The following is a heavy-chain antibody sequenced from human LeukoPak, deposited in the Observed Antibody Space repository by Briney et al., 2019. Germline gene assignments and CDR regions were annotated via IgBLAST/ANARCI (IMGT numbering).Heavy chain of an antibody. CDR1: GFTFSSYG. CDR3: ANEGPPIKYSASDY. J-gene: IGHJ4*02. D-gene: IGHD2/OR15-2a*01. V-gene: IGHV3-30*18. CDR2: ISYDGSNK. Sequence: PGGSLRLSCAASGFTFSSYGMHWVRQAPGKGLEWVAVISYDGSNKYYADSVKGRFTISRDNSKNTLYLQMNSLRAEDTAVYYCANEGPPIKYSASDYWGQGTLVTVSS.